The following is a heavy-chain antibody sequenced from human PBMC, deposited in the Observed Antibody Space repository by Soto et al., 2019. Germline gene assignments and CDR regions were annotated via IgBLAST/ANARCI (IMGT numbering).Heavy chain of an antibody. CDR1: NSSLGAFH. Sequence: QVHLEQWGAGLLKPSETLSLTCAIYNSSLGAFHWTWIRQPPGKGLEWFGELIHGGSTNYNPSLKSRVTFSLDTSKSQFSLHVMSVTAADTAVYYCARSPLSYDYVRQTWREVGDSFDVWGRGTSVTVSS. V-gene: IGHV4-34*02. CDR3: ARSPLSYDYVRQTWREVGDSFDV. CDR2: LIHGGST. D-gene: IGHD3-10*02. J-gene: IGHJ3*01.